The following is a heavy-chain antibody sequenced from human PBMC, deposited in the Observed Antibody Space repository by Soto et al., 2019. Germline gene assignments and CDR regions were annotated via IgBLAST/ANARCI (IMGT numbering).Heavy chain of an antibody. Sequence: GASVKVSCKASGYTFTSYGISWVRQAPGQGLEWMGWISAYNGNTNYAQKLQGRVTMTTDTSTSTAYMELRSLRSDDTAVYYCAIGSGYDRIAADGTWLYYYYMDVWSKGTTVTVSS. CDR1: GYTFTSYG. CDR2: ISAYNGNT. CDR3: AIGSGYDRIAADGTWLYYYYMDV. D-gene: IGHD6-13*01. V-gene: IGHV1-18*01. J-gene: IGHJ6*03.